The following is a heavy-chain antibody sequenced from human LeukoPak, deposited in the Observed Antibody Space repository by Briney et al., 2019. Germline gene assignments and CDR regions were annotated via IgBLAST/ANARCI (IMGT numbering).Heavy chain of an antibody. D-gene: IGHD2-8*01. V-gene: IGHV4-34*01. CDR3: ARGSRYCTNGVCYAFDI. CDR1: GGSFSGYY. Sequence: PSETLSLTCAVYGGSFSGYYWSWIRQPPGKGLEWIGEINHSGSTNYNPSLKSRVTISVDTSKNQFSLKLSSVTAADTAVYYCARGSRYCTNGVCYAFDIWGQGTMVTVSS. CDR2: INHSGST. J-gene: IGHJ3*02.